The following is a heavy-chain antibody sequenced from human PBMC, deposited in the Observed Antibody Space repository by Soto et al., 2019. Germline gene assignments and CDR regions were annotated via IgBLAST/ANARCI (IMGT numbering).Heavy chain of an antibody. J-gene: IGHJ4*02. CDR2: ISSSGSTI. Sequence: PXESLRLACAASALIFSDHYMSWIRQAPGKGLEWVSYISSSGSTIYYADSVKGRFTISRDNAKNSLYLQMNSLRAEDTAVYYCARDNTAMEKWGQGTLVTVSS. V-gene: IGHV3-11*01. CDR3: ARDNTAMEK. D-gene: IGHD2-2*02. CDR1: ALIFSDHY.